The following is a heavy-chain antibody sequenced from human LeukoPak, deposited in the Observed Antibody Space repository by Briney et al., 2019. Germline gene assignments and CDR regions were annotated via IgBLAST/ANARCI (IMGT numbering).Heavy chain of an antibody. D-gene: IGHD1-26*01. J-gene: IGHJ4*02. Sequence: GGSLRLSCAASGFTFSNYVMHWVRQAPGKGLEWVAFIRYDGSNKYYADSVTGRFTISRDNSKNTLYLQMNSRRAEDTAVYYCAKDIVGASPYYFDYWGQGTLVTVSS. CDR2: IRYDGSNK. CDR1: GFTFSNYV. CDR3: AKDIVGASPYYFDY. V-gene: IGHV3-30*02.